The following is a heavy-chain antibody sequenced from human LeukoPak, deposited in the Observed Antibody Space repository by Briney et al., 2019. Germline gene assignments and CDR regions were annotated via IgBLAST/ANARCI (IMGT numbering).Heavy chain of an antibody. CDR1: GFIFSSYE. D-gene: IGHD3-3*01. J-gene: IGHJ6*03. CDR2: ISSSGSTI. CDR3: ARAPYTIFGAMDV. Sequence: HPGGSLRLSCAASGFIFSSYEMNWVRQAPGKGLEWVSYISSSGSTIYYADSVKGRFTISRDNAKNSLYLQMNSLRAEDTAVYYCARAPYTIFGAMDVWGKGTTVTVSS. V-gene: IGHV3-48*03.